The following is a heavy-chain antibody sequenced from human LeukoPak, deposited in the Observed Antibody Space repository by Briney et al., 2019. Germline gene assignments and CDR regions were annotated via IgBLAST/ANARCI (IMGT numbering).Heavy chain of an antibody. V-gene: IGHV3-21*01. J-gene: IGHJ4*02. Sequence: PGGSLRLSCAASGFTFSSYSMNWVRQAPGKGLEWVSSISSSSSYIYYADSVKGRFTISRDNAKNSLYLQMNSLRAEDTAVYYCARDILSYYGSGSYYTHPEYWGQGTLVTVSS. CDR2: ISSSSSYI. D-gene: IGHD3-10*01. CDR1: GFTFSSYS. CDR3: ARDILSYYGSGSYYTHPEY.